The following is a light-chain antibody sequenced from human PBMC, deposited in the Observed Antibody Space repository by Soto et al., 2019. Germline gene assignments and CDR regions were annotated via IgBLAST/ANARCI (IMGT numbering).Light chain of an antibody. CDR2: DAS. CDR1: RSISSW. Sequence: DIQMTQCPSTLSASVGDRVTITCRASRSISSWLAWYQQKPGKAPKLLIYDASTLESGVPSRFSGSGSGTDFTLTISSLQPEDFATYYCQQLNSYPITFGQGTRLEIK. CDR3: QQLNSYPIT. J-gene: IGKJ5*01. V-gene: IGKV1-5*01.